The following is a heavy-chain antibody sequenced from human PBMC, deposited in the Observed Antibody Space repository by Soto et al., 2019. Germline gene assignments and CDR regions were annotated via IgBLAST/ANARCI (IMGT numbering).Heavy chain of an antibody. CDR1: GYTFTSYG. D-gene: IGHD2-2*02. V-gene: IGHV1-18*01. Sequence: ASVKVSCKASGYTFTSYGISWVRQAPGQGLEWMVCISAYNGNTNYAQKLQGRVTMTTDTSTSTAYMELRSLRSDDTDVYYCARDCREAPAAIRGINWFDPWGQGTLVTVSS. CDR2: ISAYNGNT. J-gene: IGHJ5*02. CDR3: ARDCREAPAAIRGINWFDP.